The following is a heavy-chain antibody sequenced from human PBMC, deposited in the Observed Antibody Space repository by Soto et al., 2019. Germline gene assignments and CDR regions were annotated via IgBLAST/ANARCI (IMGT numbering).Heavy chain of an antibody. V-gene: IGHV5-10-1*01. CDR1: GYSLAGYW. J-gene: IGHJ4*02. Sequence: GESLKISCKGSGYSLAGYWITWVRQKPGKGLEWMGRIDPSDSQTYYSPSFRGHVTISVTKSITTVFLQWSSLRASDTAMYYCARQIYDSDTGPNFQYYFDSWGQGTPVTVSS. D-gene: IGHD3-22*01. CDR3: ARQIYDSDTGPNFQYYFDS. CDR2: IDPSDSQT.